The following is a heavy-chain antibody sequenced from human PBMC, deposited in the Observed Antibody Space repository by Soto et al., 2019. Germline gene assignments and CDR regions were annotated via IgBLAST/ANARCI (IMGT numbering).Heavy chain of an antibody. CDR1: GYSFTSYW. V-gene: IGHV5-10-1*01. CDR2: IDPSDSYT. Sequence: PGESLKISCKGSGYSFTSYWISWVRQMPGKGLEWMGRIDPSDSYTNYSPSFQGHVTISADKSISTAYLQWSSLKASDTAMYYCARHRSFSYYYDSSGYHTRAFDIWGQGTLVIVS. J-gene: IGHJ3*02. CDR3: ARHRSFSYYYDSSGYHTRAFDI. D-gene: IGHD3-22*01.